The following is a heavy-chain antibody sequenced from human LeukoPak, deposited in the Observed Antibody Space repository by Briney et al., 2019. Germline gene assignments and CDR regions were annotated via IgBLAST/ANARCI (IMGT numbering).Heavy chain of an antibody. J-gene: IGHJ6*02. CDR3: ARQLGFDGMDV. CDR2: IYYSGST. D-gene: IGHD3-16*01. V-gene: IGHV4-59*08. CDR1: KSAMNGNC. Sequence: SETLSLTCTDSKSAMNGNCGGLVRQPPGKGLEWIGYIYYSGSTNYNPSLKSRVTISVDTSKNQFSVKLSSVTAADTAVYYCARQLGFDGMDVWGQGTTVTVSS.